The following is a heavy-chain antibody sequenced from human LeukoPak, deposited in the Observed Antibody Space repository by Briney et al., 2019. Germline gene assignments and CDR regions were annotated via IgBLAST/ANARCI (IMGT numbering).Heavy chain of an antibody. CDR3: AKDPGYSSSWYLNDY. D-gene: IGHD6-13*01. CDR2: ISGSGGST. Sequence: GGSLRLSCAASGFTFSNYVLNWVRQAPGRGLEWVSTISGSGGSTYYADSVKGRFTISRDNSKNTLYLQMNSLRAEDTAVYYCAKDPGYSSSWYLNDYWGQGTLVTVSS. CDR1: GFTFSNYV. J-gene: IGHJ4*02. V-gene: IGHV3-23*01.